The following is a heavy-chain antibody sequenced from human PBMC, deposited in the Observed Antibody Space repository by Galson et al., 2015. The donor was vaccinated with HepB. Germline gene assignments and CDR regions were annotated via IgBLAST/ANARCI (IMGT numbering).Heavy chain of an antibody. Sequence: ETLSLTCTVSGGSVSSGSYYWSWIRQPPGKGLEWIGYIYYSGSTNYNPSLKSRVTISVDTSKNQFSLKLSSVTAADTAVYYCARETMGLTNGYSGFFDYWGQGTLVTVSS. V-gene: IGHV4-61*01. CDR1: GGSVSSGSYY. CDR2: IYYSGST. J-gene: IGHJ4*02. D-gene: IGHD2-21*01. CDR3: ARETMGLTNGYSGFFDY.